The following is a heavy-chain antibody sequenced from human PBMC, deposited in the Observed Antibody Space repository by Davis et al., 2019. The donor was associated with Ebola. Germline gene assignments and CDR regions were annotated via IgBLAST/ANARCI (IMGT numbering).Heavy chain of an antibody. Sequence: PSEPLSPTFAALDASFSGYYWTWFRKPPGKGLEWIGEINHSGSTNYNPSPKSPVTRSVDTSKNQFSLKLSSVTAAETAAYYCARVVVVAATQFNWFDPWGQGTLVTVSS. J-gene: IGHJ5*02. CDR3: ARVVVVAATQFNWFDP. CDR1: DASFSGYY. D-gene: IGHD2-15*01. V-gene: IGHV4-34*01. CDR2: INHSGST.